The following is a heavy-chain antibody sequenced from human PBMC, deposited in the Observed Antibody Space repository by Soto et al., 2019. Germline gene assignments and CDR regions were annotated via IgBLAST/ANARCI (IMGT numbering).Heavy chain of an antibody. CDR3: ASNLSDYFGRGTHIYYFDF. J-gene: IGHJ4*02. CDR1: SGSISSYY. V-gene: IGHV4-59*01. Sequence: QVQLQESGPRLMKPSETLSLTCTVASGSISSYYWSWLRQPPGKGLEWIGYVYYSGTTNYNSSLKRPLPISIHPSKTHFSLTLNSVTAADTAVYYCASNLSDYFGRGTHIYYFDFSDQGALVIVSS. D-gene: IGHD3-10*02. CDR2: VYYSGTT.